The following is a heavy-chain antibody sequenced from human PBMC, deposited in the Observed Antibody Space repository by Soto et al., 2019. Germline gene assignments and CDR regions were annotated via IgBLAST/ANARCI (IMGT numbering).Heavy chain of an antibody. J-gene: IGHJ6*02. CDR1: GYTFTSYY. CDR2: INPSGGST. D-gene: IGHD3-3*01. CDR3: ARGRLVDFWSAQIHGMDV. V-gene: IGHV1-46*01. Sequence: GASVKVSCKASGYTFTSYYMHWVRQAPGQGLEWMGIINPSGGSTSYAQKFQGRVTMTRDTSTSTVYMELSSLRSEDTAVYYCARGRLVDFWSAQIHGMDVWGQGTTVTVSS.